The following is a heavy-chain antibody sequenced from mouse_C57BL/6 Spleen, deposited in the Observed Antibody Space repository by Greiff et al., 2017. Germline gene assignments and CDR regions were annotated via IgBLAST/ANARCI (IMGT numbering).Heavy chain of an antibody. V-gene: IGHV5-17*01. CDR3: ARHWGSPYYYAMDY. J-gene: IGHJ4*01. Sequence: EVQLQESGGGLVKPGGSLKLSCAASGFTFSDYGMHWVRQAPEKGLEWVAYISSGSSTIYYADTVKGRFTISRDNAKNTLFLQMTSLRSEDTAMYYCARHWGSPYYYAMDYWGQGTSVTVSS. CDR2: ISSGSSTI. D-gene: IGHD1-1*02. CDR1: GFTFSDYG.